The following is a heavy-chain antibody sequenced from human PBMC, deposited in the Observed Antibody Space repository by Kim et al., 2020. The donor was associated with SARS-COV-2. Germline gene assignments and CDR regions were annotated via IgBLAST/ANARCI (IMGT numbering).Heavy chain of an antibody. CDR1: GFTFSNFA. J-gene: IGHJ4*02. CDR3: LTGGGIDH. CDR2: ISSDGSNK. V-gene: IGHV3-30*04. Sequence: GGSLRLSCTVSGFTFSNFAMHWVRQAPGKGLEWVAVISSDGSNKYYADSVKGRSTISRDNPRNTLYLQMNSLSADDTAVYYCLTGGGIDHWGQGTLVTVSS. D-gene: IGHD2-15*01.